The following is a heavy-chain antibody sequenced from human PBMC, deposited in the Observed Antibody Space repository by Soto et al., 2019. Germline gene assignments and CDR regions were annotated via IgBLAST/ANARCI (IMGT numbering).Heavy chain of an antibody. CDR2: ISGSGGST. J-gene: IGHJ5*02. Sequence: SLRLSCAASGFTVSSNYMSWVRQAPGKGLEWVSAISGSGGSTYYADSVKGRFTISRDNSKNTLYLQMNSLRAEDTAVYYCAKAPCSGGSCYYWFDPWGQGTLVTVSS. V-gene: IGHV3-23*01. CDR3: AKAPCSGGSCYYWFDP. CDR1: GFTVSSNY. D-gene: IGHD2-15*01.